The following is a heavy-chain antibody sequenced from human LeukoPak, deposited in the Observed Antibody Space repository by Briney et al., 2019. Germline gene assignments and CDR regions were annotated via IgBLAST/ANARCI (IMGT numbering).Heavy chain of an antibody. Sequence: SETLSLTCTVSGGSISSYYWSWIRQPPGKGLEWIGYIYYTGSTNYNPSLKSRVTISVDTSKNQFSLKLRSVTAADTAVYYCARAYSSSWYWFDPWGQETLVTVSS. J-gene: IGHJ5*02. CDR1: GGSISSYY. CDR3: ARAYSSSWYWFDP. D-gene: IGHD6-13*01. V-gene: IGHV4-59*01. CDR2: IYYTGST.